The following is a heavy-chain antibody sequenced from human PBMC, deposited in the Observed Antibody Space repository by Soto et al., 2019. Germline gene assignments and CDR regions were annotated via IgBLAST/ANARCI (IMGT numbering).Heavy chain of an antibody. Sequence: CSSYRERKSKPPGKGLEWIGSIYYSGSTYYNPSLKSRVTISVDTSKNQFSLKLSSVTAADTAVYYCARHDSGSALNYYYYYYMDVWGKGTTVTVSS. CDR3: ARHDSGSALNYYYYYYMDV. CDR2: IYYSGST. CDR1: CSSY. D-gene: IGHD3-10*01. J-gene: IGHJ6*03. V-gene: IGHV4-39*01.